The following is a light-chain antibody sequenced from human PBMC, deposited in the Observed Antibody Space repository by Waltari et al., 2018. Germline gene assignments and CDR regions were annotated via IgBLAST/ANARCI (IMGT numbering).Light chain of an antibody. V-gene: IGLV2-14*03. CDR3: SSYTSSSTRV. Sequence: QSALTQPASVSGSPGQPITISCTGTSRDVGGYTYVSLYQQHPGKAPKLMIYGVSNRPSGVSNRFSGSKSGNTASLIISGLQAEDEADYYCSSYTSSSTRVFGTGTKVTVL. CDR2: GVS. J-gene: IGLJ1*01. CDR1: SRDVGGYTY.